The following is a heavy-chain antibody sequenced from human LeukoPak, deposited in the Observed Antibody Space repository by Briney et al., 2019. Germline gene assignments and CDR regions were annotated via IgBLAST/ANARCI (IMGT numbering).Heavy chain of an antibody. CDR1: GGSISSYY. CDR2: IYTSGST. D-gene: IGHD2-2*01. CDR3: ARGLSYYSSTSCLNWFDP. J-gene: IGHJ5*02. Sequence: SETLSLTCTVSGGSISSYYWSWIRQPAGKGLEWIGRIYTSGSTNYNPSLKSRVTMSVDTSKNQFSLKLSSVTAADTAVYYCARGLSYYSSTSCLNWFDPWGQETLVTVSS. V-gene: IGHV4-4*07.